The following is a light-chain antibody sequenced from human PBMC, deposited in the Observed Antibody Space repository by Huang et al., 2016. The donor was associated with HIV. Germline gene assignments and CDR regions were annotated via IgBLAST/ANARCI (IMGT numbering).Light chain of an antibody. CDR3: QQYDNWPLT. CDR2: GAS. J-gene: IGKJ4*01. V-gene: IGKV3-15*01. CDR1: LSVSTN. Sequence: ERVMTQSPATVSLSPGERATLSCRASLSVSTNLAWYQQRPGQDPRLLIYGASTRATGIPARFSGGGSGAEFTLTISSRQSEDFAVYYCQQYDNWPLTFGGGTKVQIK.